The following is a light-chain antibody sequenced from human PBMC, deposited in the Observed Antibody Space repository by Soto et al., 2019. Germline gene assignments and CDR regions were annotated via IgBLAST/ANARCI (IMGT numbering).Light chain of an antibody. CDR3: QQYDNWPPWT. V-gene: IGKV3-15*01. CDR2: GAS. CDR1: QSVASN. Sequence: IVMTQSPATLSVSPGDRASLSCRASQSVASNLAWYQQKPGQAPRLLLYGASTRATGIPARFSGSGSGTEFTLTISSLQSEDFAVYYCQQYDNWPPWTFGQGTKVDIK. J-gene: IGKJ1*01.